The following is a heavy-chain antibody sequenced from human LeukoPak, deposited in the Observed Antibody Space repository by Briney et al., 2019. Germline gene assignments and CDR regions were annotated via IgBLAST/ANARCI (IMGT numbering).Heavy chain of an antibody. CDR1: GFTFTSYA. Sequence: PGGSLRLSCAASGFTFTSYAMSWVRQAPGKGLEWVSSISANGGSTYYADSVKGRLTISRADSKSTVYLQMNSLRAEDTALYYCARDHRVAAAFYYWGQGALVTVSS. CDR2: ISANGGST. CDR3: ARDHRVAAAFYY. J-gene: IGHJ4*02. D-gene: IGHD2-2*01. V-gene: IGHV3-23*01.